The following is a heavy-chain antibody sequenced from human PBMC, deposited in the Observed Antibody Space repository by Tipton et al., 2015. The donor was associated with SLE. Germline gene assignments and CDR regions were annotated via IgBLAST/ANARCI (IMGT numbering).Heavy chain of an antibody. CDR2: IYSDGTT. J-gene: IGHJ3*02. V-gene: IGHV3-53*05. CDR1: GFSVSTNY. Sequence: SLRLSCVVSGFSVSTNYMNWVRQAPGKGLEWVSLIYSDGTTNYADSVKGRFTISRDNNRNTLDLQMNSLRPEDTAFYYCARHDGQWDAFDIWGQGTMVTVSS. CDR3: ARHDGQWDAFDI. D-gene: IGHD6-19*01.